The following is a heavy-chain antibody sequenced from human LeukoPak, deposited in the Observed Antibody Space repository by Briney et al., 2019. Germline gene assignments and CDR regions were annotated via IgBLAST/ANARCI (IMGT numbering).Heavy chain of an antibody. CDR1: GFTFSSYE. J-gene: IGHJ4*02. Sequence: GGSLTLSCAASGFTFSSYEMNWVRQAPGKGLEWVSYITGSGSTIYYADSVKGRFTISRDNAKNSLYLQMNSLRAEDTAVYYCARDSQGAVAGASMGDYWGQGTLVTVSS. CDR3: ARDSQGAVAGASMGDY. D-gene: IGHD6-19*01. CDR2: ITGSGSTI. V-gene: IGHV3-48*03.